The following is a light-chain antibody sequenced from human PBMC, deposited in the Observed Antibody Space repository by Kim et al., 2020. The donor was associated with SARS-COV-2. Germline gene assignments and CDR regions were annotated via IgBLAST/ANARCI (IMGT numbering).Light chain of an antibody. V-gene: IGLV1-44*01. CDR2: SNN. Sequence: GQRVTISCSGSFSNIGSNTVNWYQQLPGTAPKLLIYSNNQRPSGVPDRFSGSKSGTSASLAISGLQSEDEADYYCATWDDSLNAVVFGGGTQLTVL. J-gene: IGLJ2*01. CDR3: ATWDDSLNAVV. CDR1: FSNIGSNT.